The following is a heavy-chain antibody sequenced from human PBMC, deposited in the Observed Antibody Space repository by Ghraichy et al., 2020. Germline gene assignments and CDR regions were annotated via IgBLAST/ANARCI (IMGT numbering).Heavy chain of an antibody. CDR1: GGSISSSSYY. J-gene: IGHJ4*02. CDR3: ARHQQANYDFWSGYYTLYNFDY. V-gene: IGHV4-39*01. CDR2: IYYSGST. D-gene: IGHD3-3*01. Sequence: SETLSLTCTVSGGSISSSSYYWGWIRQPPGKGLEWIGTIYYSGSTYYNPSLKSRVTISVDTSKNQFSLKLSSVTAADTAVYYCARHQQANYDFWSGYYTLYNFDYWGQGTLVTVSS.